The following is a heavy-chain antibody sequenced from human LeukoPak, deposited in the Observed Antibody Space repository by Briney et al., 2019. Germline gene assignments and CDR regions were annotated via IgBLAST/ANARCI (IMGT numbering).Heavy chain of an antibody. V-gene: IGHV3-66*01. CDR3: ARDMYYYDSSGYSPFDY. CDR1: GFTVSSNY. J-gene: IGHJ4*02. D-gene: IGHD3-22*01. CDR2: IYSGGST. Sequence: GGSLRLSCAASGFTVSSNYMSWVRQAPGKGLEWVSVIYSGGSTYYADSVKGRLTISRDNSKNTLYLQMNSLRAEDTAVYYCARDMYYYDSSGYSPFDYWGQGTLDTVSS.